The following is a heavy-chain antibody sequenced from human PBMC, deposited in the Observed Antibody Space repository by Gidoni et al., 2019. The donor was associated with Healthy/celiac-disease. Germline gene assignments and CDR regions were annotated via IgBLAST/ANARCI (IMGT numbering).Heavy chain of an antibody. CDR2: LRSSMSTI. Sequence: YLRSSMSTIYYADSVKGRFTIYRDNAKNSLYLKMNSLRDEDTAVYYWARDRIYYDSSGYYLGSGFDHWGQGTLVTVSS. CDR3: ARDRIYYDSSGYYLGSGFDH. J-gene: IGHJ5*02. V-gene: IGHV3-48*02. D-gene: IGHD3-22*01.